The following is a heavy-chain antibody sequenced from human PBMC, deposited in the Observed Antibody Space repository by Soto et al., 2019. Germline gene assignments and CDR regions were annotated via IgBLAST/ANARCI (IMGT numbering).Heavy chain of an antibody. CDR1: GYSFTSYW. CDR3: AREVARYDYVWGSYPGY. Sequence: GESLKISCKGSGYSFTSYWIGWVRQMPGKGLEWMGIIYPGDSDTRYSPSFQGQVTISADKPISTAYLQWSSLKASDTAMYYCAREVARYDYVWGSYPGYWGQGTLVTVSS. J-gene: IGHJ4*02. D-gene: IGHD3-16*02. CDR2: IYPGDSDT. V-gene: IGHV5-51*04.